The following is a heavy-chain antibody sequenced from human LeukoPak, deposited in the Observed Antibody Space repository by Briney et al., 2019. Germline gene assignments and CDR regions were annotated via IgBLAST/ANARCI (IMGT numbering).Heavy chain of an antibody. J-gene: IGHJ5*02. Sequence: GASVKVSCKASGYTFTGYYMHWVRQAPRQGLEWMGWINPNSGGTNYAQKFQGWVTMTRDTSISTAYMELSRLRSDDTAVYYCAREYMTTVTENWFDPWGQGTLVTVSS. CDR3: AREYMTTVTENWFDP. D-gene: IGHD4-17*01. CDR1: GYTFTGYY. CDR2: INPNSGGT. V-gene: IGHV1-2*04.